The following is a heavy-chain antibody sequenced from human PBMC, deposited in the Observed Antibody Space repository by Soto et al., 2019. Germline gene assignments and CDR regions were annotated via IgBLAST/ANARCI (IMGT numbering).Heavy chain of an antibody. J-gene: IGHJ4*02. Sequence: PSETLSLTCTVSGGSTSSSSYYWGWFRQPPGKGLEWIGSIYYSGTSKYNPSLKSRVTISVDSSKNQFSLKLDSVTAADTAVYYCARLGGYYQAFDNWGQGTLVTVSS. V-gene: IGHV4-39*07. CDR1: GGSTSSSSYY. CDR2: IYYSGTS. CDR3: ARLGGYYQAFDN. D-gene: IGHD3-3*01.